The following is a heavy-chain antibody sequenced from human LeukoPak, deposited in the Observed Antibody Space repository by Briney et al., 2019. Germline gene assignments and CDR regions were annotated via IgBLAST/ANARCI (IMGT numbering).Heavy chain of an antibody. J-gene: IGHJ4*02. CDR3: ARDSRGRYLGY. CDR2: IYYSVST. V-gene: IGHV4-59*01. CDR1: GGSISSYY. Sequence: SETLSLTCTVSGGSISSYYCSWIRQPPGKGLEWIGYIYYSVSTNYNPSLKSRVTISVDTSKNQFSLKLSSVTAADTAVYYCARDSRGRYLGYWGQGTLVTVSS.